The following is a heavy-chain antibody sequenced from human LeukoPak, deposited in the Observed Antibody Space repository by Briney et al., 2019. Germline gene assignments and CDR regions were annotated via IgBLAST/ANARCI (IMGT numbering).Heavy chain of an antibody. CDR2: IIPIFGTA. V-gene: IGHV1-69*05. J-gene: IGHJ4*02. D-gene: IGHD6-13*01. Sequence: SVKVSCKASGGTFSSYAISWVRQAPGQGLEWMGGIIPIFGTANYAQKFQGRVTITTDESTSTAYMELSSLRSEDTAVYYCAKGSSSWYGVTYFDYWGQGTLVTVSS. CDR3: AKGSSSWYGVTYFDY. CDR1: GGTFSSYA.